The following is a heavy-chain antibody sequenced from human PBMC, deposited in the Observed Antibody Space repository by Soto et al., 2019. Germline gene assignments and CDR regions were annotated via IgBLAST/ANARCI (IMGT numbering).Heavy chain of an antibody. V-gene: IGHV1-69*13. D-gene: IGHD1-1*01. CDR2: IIPIFGTA. CDR1: RGTFSSYA. Sequence: SVKVSCKASRGTFSSYAISWVGQAPGQGLEWMGGIIPIFGTANYAQKFQGRVTITADESTSTAYMEMSSLRSEDTAVYYCAKEWKGGMDLWGQGTTVTASS. CDR3: AKEWKGGMDL. J-gene: IGHJ6*02.